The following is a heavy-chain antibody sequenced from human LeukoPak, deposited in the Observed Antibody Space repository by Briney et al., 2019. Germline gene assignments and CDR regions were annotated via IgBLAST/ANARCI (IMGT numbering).Heavy chain of an antibody. CDR3: ARDAGPFGYYGSGNWFDL. Sequence: PSETLSLTCTVSGYSISSGYYWGWIRQPPGKGLEWIGSIYHSGSTYYNPSLKSRVTISVDTSKNQFSLRLSSVTAADTAVYYCARDAGPFGYYGSGNWFDLWGQGTLVTVSS. V-gene: IGHV4-38-2*02. D-gene: IGHD3-10*01. CDR1: GYSISSGYY. CDR2: IYHSGST. J-gene: IGHJ5*02.